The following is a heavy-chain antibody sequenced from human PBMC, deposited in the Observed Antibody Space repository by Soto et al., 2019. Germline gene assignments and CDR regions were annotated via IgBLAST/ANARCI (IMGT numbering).Heavy chain of an antibody. D-gene: IGHD2-15*01. CDR2: MNPNSGNT. V-gene: IGHV1-8*01. CDR1: GYTFTSYD. Sequence: ASVQVSCKASGYTFTSYDINWVRQATGQGLEWMGWMNPNSGNTGYAQKFQGRVTMTRNTSISTAYMELSSLRSEDTAVYYCASSTVTYCSGGSCTNDAFEIWGQGTMVTVSS. CDR3: ASSTVTYCSGGSCTNDAFEI. J-gene: IGHJ3*02.